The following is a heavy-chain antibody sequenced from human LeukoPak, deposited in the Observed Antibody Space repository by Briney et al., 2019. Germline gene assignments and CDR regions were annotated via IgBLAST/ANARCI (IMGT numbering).Heavy chain of an antibody. CDR3: AKDDGIVVVPAYWFDY. Sequence: GGSLRLSCAASGFTFSSYAMSWVRQAPGKGLEWVSAISGSGGSTYYADSVKGRFTISRDNSKNTLYLQMNSLRAEDTAVYYCAKDDGIVVVPAYWFDYWGQGTLVTVSS. J-gene: IGHJ4*02. CDR1: GFTFSSYA. D-gene: IGHD2-2*01. V-gene: IGHV3-23*01. CDR2: ISGSGGST.